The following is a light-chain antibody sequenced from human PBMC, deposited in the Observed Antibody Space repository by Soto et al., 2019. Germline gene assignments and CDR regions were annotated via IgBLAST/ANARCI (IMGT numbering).Light chain of an antibody. J-gene: IGKJ1*01. CDR2: GAS. CDR3: QQHGSSPWT. V-gene: IGKV3-20*01. Sequence: EIVLTQSPGTLSLSPGERATLSCRASQSVSSSYLAWYQQKPGQAPRLLIYGASSRATGIPDRFSGSGSGTDFTLTISRLEPEDFAVYYCQQHGSSPWTFGQGTKGEIK. CDR1: QSVSSSY.